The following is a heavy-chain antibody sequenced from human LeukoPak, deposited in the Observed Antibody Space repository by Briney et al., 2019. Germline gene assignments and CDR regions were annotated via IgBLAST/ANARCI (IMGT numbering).Heavy chain of an antibody. CDR3: ARTHCGGGSCYSWYFDY. CDR2: INHSGNT. CDR1: GGSFSGYY. V-gene: IGHV4-34*01. D-gene: IGHD2-15*01. J-gene: IGHJ4*02. Sequence: SETLSLTCAVYGGSFSGYYWSWIRQPPGKGLEWIGEINHSGNTNYNPSLKSRVTISVDTSKNQFSLKLSSVTAADTAVYYCARTHCGGGSCYSWYFDYWGQGTLVTVSS.